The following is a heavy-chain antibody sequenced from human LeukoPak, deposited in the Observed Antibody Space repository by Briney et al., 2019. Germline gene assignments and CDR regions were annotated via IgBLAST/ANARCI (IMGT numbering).Heavy chain of an antibody. V-gene: IGHV4-39*01. J-gene: IGHJ5*02. CDR2: LYYSGST. CDR1: GGSISSSTFY. Sequence: SETLSLTCTVSGGSISSSTFYWGWIRQPPGKGLEWIGSLYYSGSTYYNPSLKSRVTVSVDTSKNQFSLKLSSVTAADTAVYYCAASQYGSGSEQWFDPWGQGTLVTVSS. D-gene: IGHD3-10*01. CDR3: AASQYGSGSEQWFDP.